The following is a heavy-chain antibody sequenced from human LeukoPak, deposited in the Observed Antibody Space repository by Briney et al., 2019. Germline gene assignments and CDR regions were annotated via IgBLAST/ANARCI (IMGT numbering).Heavy chain of an antibody. J-gene: IGHJ6*03. V-gene: IGHV1-46*01. CDR1: AYTFSTYY. CDR2: INPSDGST. Sequence: ASVKVSCKASAYTFSTYYLHWVRQAPGQGLEWMGMINPSDGSTSYAQKFQGRVTMTRDKSTSTVYMELRSLRSEDTAVYYCARVHARDYYYYYYMDVWGKGTTVTVFS. CDR3: ARVHARDYYYYYYMDV.